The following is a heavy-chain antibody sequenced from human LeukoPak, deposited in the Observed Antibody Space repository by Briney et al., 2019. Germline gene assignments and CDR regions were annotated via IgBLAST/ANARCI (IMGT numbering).Heavy chain of an antibody. CDR3: ARDREVVVVVAATAAYYYYGMDV. Sequence: GGSLRLSCAASGFTFSSYAMHWVRQAPGKGLEWVAVISYDGSNKYYADSVKGRFAISRDNSKNTLYLQMNSLRAEDTAVYYCARDREVVVVVAATAAYYYYGMDVWGQGTTVTVSS. V-gene: IGHV3-30*09. J-gene: IGHJ6*02. D-gene: IGHD2-15*01. CDR2: ISYDGSNK. CDR1: GFTFSSYA.